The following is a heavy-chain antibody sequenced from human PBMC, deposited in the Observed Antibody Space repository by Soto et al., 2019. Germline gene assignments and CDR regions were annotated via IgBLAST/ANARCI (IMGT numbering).Heavy chain of an antibody. Sequence: GGSLRLSCAASGFPFSDSYMSWIRQAPGNGLEWVSHISSGSSYIKYEDSVEGRFTFAREDAENSLYLHMNSLRAEDTAVYFCARETMESGWFDFWGRGILVTVSS. CDR1: GFPFSDSY. CDR2: ISSGSSYI. CDR3: ARETMESGWFDF. D-gene: IGHD6-19*01. J-gene: IGHJ4*02. V-gene: IGHV3-11*06.